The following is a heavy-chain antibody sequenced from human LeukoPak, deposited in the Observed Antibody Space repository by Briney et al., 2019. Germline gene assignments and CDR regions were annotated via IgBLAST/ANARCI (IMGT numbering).Heavy chain of an antibody. CDR3: AKQGDSGYAPG. Sequence: GGSLRLSCAASGFTFSSYGMHWVRQAPGKGLEWVAVISYDGSNKYYADSVKSRFTISRDNSKNTLYLQMNSLRAEDTAVYYCAKQGDSGYAPGWGQGTLVTVSS. V-gene: IGHV3-30*18. CDR2: ISYDGSNK. D-gene: IGHD5-12*01. CDR1: GFTFSSYG. J-gene: IGHJ4*02.